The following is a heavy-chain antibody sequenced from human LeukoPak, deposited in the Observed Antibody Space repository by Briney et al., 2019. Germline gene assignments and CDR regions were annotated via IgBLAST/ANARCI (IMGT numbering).Heavy chain of an antibody. D-gene: IGHD7-27*01. J-gene: IGHJ5*02. Sequence: SGGSLRLSCAASGFTFSSYGMHWVRQAPGKGLEWVAFIRYDGSNKYYADSVKGRFTISRDNSKNTLYLQMNSLRAEDMAIYYCAKRIWGSVDPWGQGTQVTVSS. CDR3: AKRIWGSVDP. CDR2: IRYDGSNK. CDR1: GFTFSSYG. V-gene: IGHV3-30*02.